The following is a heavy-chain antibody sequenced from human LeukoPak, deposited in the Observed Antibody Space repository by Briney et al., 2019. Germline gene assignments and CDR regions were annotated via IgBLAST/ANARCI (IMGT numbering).Heavy chain of an antibody. D-gene: IGHD3-22*01. V-gene: IGHV3-48*01. Sequence: PGGSLRLSCAVSGFTFSNYSMNWVRQAPGKGLEWVSYISRSSSTILYADSVKGRFTISRDNSKNTLYLQMNSLRAEDTAVYYCAREAFRYYYDSSGYPSGLDYWGQGTLVTVSS. CDR1: GFTFSNYS. CDR3: AREAFRYYYDSSGYPSGLDY. J-gene: IGHJ4*02. CDR2: ISRSSSTI.